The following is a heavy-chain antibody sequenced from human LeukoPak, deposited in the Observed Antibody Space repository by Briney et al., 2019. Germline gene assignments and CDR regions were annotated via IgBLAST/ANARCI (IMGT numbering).Heavy chain of an antibody. CDR3: ARARGWYGPTFNYYYYGMDV. CDR1: GGSFSGYY. Sequence: SETLSLTCAVYGGSFSGYYWSWIRQPPGKGLEWIGETNHSGSTNYNPSLKSRVTISVDTSKNQFSLKLSSVTAADTAVYYCARARGWYGPTFNYYYYGMDVWGQGTTVTVSS. J-gene: IGHJ6*02. CDR2: TNHSGST. D-gene: IGHD6-19*01. V-gene: IGHV4-34*01.